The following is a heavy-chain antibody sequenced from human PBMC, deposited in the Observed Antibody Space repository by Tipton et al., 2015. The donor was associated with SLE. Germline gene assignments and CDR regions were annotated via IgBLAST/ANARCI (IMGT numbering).Heavy chain of an antibody. J-gene: IGHJ6*02. Sequence: TLSLTCNVSGVSISSSYWSWIRQPAGKGLEWIGRIYTSGATDDNPSLKSRVTMSVDTSKNQVSLKLSSVTAADTAVYYCARQYYDFWSGWQDYYALDVWGQGTTVTVS. D-gene: IGHD3-3*01. V-gene: IGHV4-4*07. CDR1: GVSISSSY. CDR2: IYTSGAT. CDR3: ARQYYDFWSGWQDYYALDV.